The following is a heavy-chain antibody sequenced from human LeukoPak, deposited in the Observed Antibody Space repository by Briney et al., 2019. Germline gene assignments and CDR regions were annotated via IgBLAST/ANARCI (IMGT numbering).Heavy chain of an antibody. D-gene: IGHD1-14*01. Sequence: SETLSLTCAVYGGSFSGYYWSWIRQPPGKGLEWIGEINHSGSTNYNPSLKSRVTISVDTSKNQFSLKLSSVTAADTAVYYCARGRGITRKFDYWGQGTLVTVSS. CDR3: ARGRGITRKFDY. V-gene: IGHV4-34*01. CDR1: GGSFSGYY. CDR2: INHSGST. J-gene: IGHJ4*02.